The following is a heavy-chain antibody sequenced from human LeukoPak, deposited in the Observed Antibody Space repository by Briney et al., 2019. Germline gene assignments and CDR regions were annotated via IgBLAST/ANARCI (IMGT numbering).Heavy chain of an antibody. CDR2: ISAYNGNT. CDR1: GYTFTSYG. V-gene: IGHV1-18*01. D-gene: IGHD6-19*01. CDR3: AREYKLARHSSGWFSHYYYMDV. J-gene: IGHJ6*03. Sequence: ASVKVSCKASGYTFTSYGISWVRQAPGQGLEWMGWISAYNGNTNYAQKLQGRVTMTTDTSTSTAYMELRSLRSDDTAVYYCAREYKLARHSSGWFSHYYYMDVWGKGTTVTISS.